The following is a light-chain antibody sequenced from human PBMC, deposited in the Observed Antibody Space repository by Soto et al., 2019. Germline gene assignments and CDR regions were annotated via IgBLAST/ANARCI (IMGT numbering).Light chain of an antibody. Sequence: DIQVTQSPSSLSASVGDKVTITCRASQNIIDYLNWYQQRPGTPPKLLIYRASNLQREVPSRFSGSGSGTDFSLTISSLQHEDFATYYCQQSYSLTRTFGQGTRV. CDR1: QNIIDY. CDR3: QQSYSLTRT. J-gene: IGKJ1*01. V-gene: IGKV1-39*01. CDR2: RAS.